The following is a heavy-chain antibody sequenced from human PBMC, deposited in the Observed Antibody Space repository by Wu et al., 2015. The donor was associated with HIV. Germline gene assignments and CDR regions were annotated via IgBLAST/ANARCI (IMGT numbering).Heavy chain of an antibody. D-gene: IGHD3-22*01. Sequence: QVQLVQSGAEVKEPGSSVKVSCKASGGTSVNSALNWVRQAPGQGLEWMGGIIPIFGNAYYPQKFRDRLTIIMDGSTNTAYMELSSLRSEDTAVYYCATRNDFSDSSGSKRVDVFDIWGQGTMVTVSS. J-gene: IGHJ3*02. CDR3: ATRNDFSDSSGSKRVDVFDI. CDR1: GGTSVNSA. V-gene: IGHV1-69*05. CDR2: IIPIFGNA.